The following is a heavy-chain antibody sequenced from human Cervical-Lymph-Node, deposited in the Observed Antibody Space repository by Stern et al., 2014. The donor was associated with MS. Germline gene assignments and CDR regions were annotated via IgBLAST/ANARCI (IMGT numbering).Heavy chain of an antibody. D-gene: IGHD4-17*01. V-gene: IGHV4-30-2*01. CDR3: ARSSTVTPNAFDI. CDR1: CGSISSGGYS. CDR2: IYHSGST. J-gene: IGHJ3*02. Sequence: VQLQESCSGLVQPSQTLSLTCAVSCGSISSGGYSWSWLRQPPGKGLEWIGYIYHSGSTYYNPYLKRRVIISVDTSKNQSSMKLSSVAAADTAVYYCARSSTVTPNAFDIWGQGTMVTVSS.